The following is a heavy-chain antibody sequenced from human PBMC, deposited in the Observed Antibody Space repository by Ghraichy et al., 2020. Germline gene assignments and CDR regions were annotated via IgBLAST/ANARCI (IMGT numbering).Heavy chain of an antibody. D-gene: IGHD3-10*01. V-gene: IGHV3-30*04. CDR3: ARDQVVRGLGAFDI. J-gene: IGHJ3*02. CDR2: ISYDGSNK. Sequence: GGSLRLSCAASGFTFSSYAMHWVRQAPGKGLEWVAVISYDGSNKYYADSVKGRFTISRDNSKNTLYLQMNSLRAEDMAVYYCARDQVVRGLGAFDIWGQGTMVTVSS. CDR1: GFTFSSYA.